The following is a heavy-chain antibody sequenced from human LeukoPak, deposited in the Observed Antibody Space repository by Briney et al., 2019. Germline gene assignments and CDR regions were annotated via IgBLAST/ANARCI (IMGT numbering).Heavy chain of an antibody. CDR1: GFTFSSYG. CDR2: IRYDGSNK. Sequence: QPGGSLRLSCAASGFTFSSYGMHWVRQAPGKGLEWVAFIRYDGSNKYYADSVKGRFTISRDNSKNTLYLQMNSLRAEDTAVYYCAKPIVVDPAGNHFDYWAQGALVTVSS. V-gene: IGHV3-30*02. D-gene: IGHD2-2*01. CDR3: AKPIVVDPAGNHFDY. J-gene: IGHJ4*02.